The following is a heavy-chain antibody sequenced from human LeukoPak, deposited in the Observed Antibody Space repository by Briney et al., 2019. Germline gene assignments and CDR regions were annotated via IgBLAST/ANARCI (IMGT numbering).Heavy chain of an antibody. CDR3: AKEGYYDSSGELS. V-gene: IGHV3-23*01. D-gene: IGHD3-22*01. CDR1: GFTFSSYG. J-gene: IGHJ3*01. CDR2: ISGSGGGT. Sequence: PGGSLRLSCAASGFTFSSYGMSWVRQAPGKGLEWVSVISGSGGGTYYSDSVTGRFTISRDNSKNTLYLQMNSLRAEDTAVYYCAKEGYYDSSGELSWGQGTMVTVSS.